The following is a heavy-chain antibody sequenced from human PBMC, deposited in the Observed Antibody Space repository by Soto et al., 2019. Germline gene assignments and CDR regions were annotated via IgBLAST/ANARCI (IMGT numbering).Heavy chain of an antibody. CDR1: GGSISSGGYY. CDR3: ARAERRAPYYYYYGMDV. V-gene: IGHV4-31*03. J-gene: IGHJ6*02. Sequence: QVQLQESGPGLVKPSQTLSLTCTVSGGSISSGGYYWSWIRQHPGKGLEWIGYIYYSGSTYYNPSLKCRVTISVDTSKNQFSLKLSSVTAADTAVYYCARAERRAPYYYYYGMDVWGQGTTVTVSS. CDR2: IYYSGST.